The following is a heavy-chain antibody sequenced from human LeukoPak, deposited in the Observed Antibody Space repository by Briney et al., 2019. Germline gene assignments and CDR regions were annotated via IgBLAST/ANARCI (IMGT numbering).Heavy chain of an antibody. Sequence: SETPSLTCTVSGGSISSSSYYWGWIRQPPGEGLEWIGSMFYSGTTYYNPSLKSRVTISVDTSKNQFSLKLSSVTAADTAVYYCARHSEGVVVVAAVHFDYWGQGTLVTVSS. J-gene: IGHJ4*02. D-gene: IGHD2-15*01. V-gene: IGHV4-39*01. CDR3: ARHSEGVVVVAAVHFDY. CDR1: GGSISSSSYY. CDR2: MFYSGTT.